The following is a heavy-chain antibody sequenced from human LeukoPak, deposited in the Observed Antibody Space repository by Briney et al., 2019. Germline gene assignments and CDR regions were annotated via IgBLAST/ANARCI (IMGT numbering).Heavy chain of an antibody. CDR1: GFTFSSYE. CDR2: ISSSSSYI. D-gene: IGHD4-17*01. CDR3: AREATGGYGDYNIDY. Sequence: PGGSLRLSCAASGFTFSSYEMNWVRQAPGKGLEWVSSISSSSSYIYYADSVKGRFTISRDNAKNSLYLQMNSLRAEDTAVYYCAREATGGYGDYNIDYWGQGTLVTVSS. J-gene: IGHJ4*02. V-gene: IGHV3-21*01.